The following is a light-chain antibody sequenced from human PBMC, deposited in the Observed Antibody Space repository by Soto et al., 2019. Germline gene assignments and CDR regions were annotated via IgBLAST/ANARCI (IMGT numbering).Light chain of an antibody. CDR2: HND. Sequence: QSVLTQPPSASETPGQRVTISCSGSSSNIGSDTVNWYQQLPGTAPKLLIYHNDQRPSGVPDRFSGSKSGTSASLAISGLQSEDEADYYCATWDDSLNGPVFGGGTKLTVL. CDR3: ATWDDSLNGPV. J-gene: IGLJ2*01. V-gene: IGLV1-44*01. CDR1: SSNIGSDT.